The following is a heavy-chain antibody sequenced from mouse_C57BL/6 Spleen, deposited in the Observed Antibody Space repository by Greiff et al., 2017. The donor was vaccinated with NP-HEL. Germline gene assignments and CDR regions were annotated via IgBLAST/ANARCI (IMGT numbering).Heavy chain of an antibody. CDR3: ARNDGYYRAMDY. CDR1: GYAFTNYL. J-gene: IGHJ4*01. V-gene: IGHV1-54*01. D-gene: IGHD2-3*01. CDR2: INPGSGGT. Sequence: VQLQQSGAELVRPGTSVKVSCKASGYAFTNYLIEWVKQRPGQGLEWIGVINPGSGGTNYNEKFKGKATLTADKSSSTAYMQLSSLTSEDSAVYFCARNDGYYRAMDYWGQGTSVIVSS.